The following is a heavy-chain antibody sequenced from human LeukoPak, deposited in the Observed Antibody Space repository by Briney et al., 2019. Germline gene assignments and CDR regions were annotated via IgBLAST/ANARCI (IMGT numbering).Heavy chain of an antibody. CDR2: ISGYNDNA. CDR1: GYTFSSYG. V-gene: IGHV1-18*01. D-gene: IGHD2-21*01. J-gene: IGHJ4*02. Sequence: GASVKVSCKASGYTFSSYGISWVRQAPGQGLEWMGWISGYNDNAKYAQKFKGRVTMTTDTSTSTAYLELTSLRSDDTAIYYCARDGEASGYFDHWGQGTLVTVSS. CDR3: ARDGEASGYFDH.